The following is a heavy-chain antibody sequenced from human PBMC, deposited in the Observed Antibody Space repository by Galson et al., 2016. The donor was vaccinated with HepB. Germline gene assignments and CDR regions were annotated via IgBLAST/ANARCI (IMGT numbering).Heavy chain of an antibody. D-gene: IGHD6-19*01. J-gene: IGHJ6*02. V-gene: IGHV1-8*01. CDR2: LNPNSGTT. CDR1: GYTFTSYD. Sequence: SVKVSCKASGYTFTSYDINWVRQAPGQGLEWMGWLNPNSGTTVHAQNFQGRVTMTRNTSIGTAYMELSSLRSQDTAVYFCARGHSGWYEGHHYYGMDVWGQGTTVTVSS. CDR3: ARGHSGWYEGHHYYGMDV.